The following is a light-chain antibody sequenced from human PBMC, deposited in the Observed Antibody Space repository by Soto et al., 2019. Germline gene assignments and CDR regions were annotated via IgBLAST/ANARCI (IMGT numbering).Light chain of an antibody. CDR2: KAS. CDR1: QNINRW. CDR3: LQYNVSPPS. J-gene: IGKJ4*01. Sequence: STLSASVGDRVTITCRARQNINRWLAWYQQRPGKAPNLLIHKASTLEVGVPSRFSGSASGTEFTLTISSLQPDDFAVYFCLQYNVSPPSFGGGTKVDI. V-gene: IGKV1-5*03.